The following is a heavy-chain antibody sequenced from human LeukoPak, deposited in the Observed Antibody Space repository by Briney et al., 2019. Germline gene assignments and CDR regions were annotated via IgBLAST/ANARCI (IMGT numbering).Heavy chain of an antibody. CDR1: VFTVSTYG. CDR2: ISGSGGST. Sequence: PGGSLRLSCAASVFTVSTYGMSWVRQAPGKGLEWVSAISGSGGSTYYADSVKGRFTISRDNSKNTLYLQMNSLRAEDTAVYYCAKQIAAATSSFDPWGQGTLVTVSS. D-gene: IGHD6-13*01. V-gene: IGHV3-23*01. CDR3: AKQIAAATSSFDP. J-gene: IGHJ5*02.